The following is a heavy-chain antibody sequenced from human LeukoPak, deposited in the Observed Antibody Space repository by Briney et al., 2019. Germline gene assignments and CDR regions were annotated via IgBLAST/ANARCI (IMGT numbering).Heavy chain of an antibody. J-gene: IGHJ4*02. V-gene: IGHV1-8*01. CDR1: GYTFTSYD. Sequence: ASVKVSCKASGYTFTSYDINWVRQATGQGLEWMGWMNPNSGNTGYAQKFQGRVTMTRNTSISTAYMELSSLRSEDTAVYYCASFEAAAPTTFDYWGQGTLVTVSS. CDR2: MNPNSGNT. D-gene: IGHD6-13*01. CDR3: ASFEAAAPTTFDY.